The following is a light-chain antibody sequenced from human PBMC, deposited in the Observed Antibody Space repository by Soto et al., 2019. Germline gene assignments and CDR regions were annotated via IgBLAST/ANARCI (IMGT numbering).Light chain of an antibody. CDR2: GAS. CDR1: QSVSSRN. J-gene: IGKJ2*01. V-gene: IGKV3-20*01. Sequence: EIVLTQSPGTVSLSPGERATLSCRASQSVSSRNLAWYRQKPGQAPSLLIFGASNRATGIPDRFSGSGSGTDFTLTISRLEPEDCAVYYGLRYGDSPPAYTFGQGTKLEI. CDR3: LRYGDSPPAYT.